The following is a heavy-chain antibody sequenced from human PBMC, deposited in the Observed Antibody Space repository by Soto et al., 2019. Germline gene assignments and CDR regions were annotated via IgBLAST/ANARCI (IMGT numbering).Heavy chain of an antibody. CDR1: GFSLSTSGVG. Sequence: QITLKESGPTLVKPTQTLTLTCTFSGFSLSTSGVGVGWIRQPPGKALEWLALIYWDDDKRYSPSLKSRLTINKDTSKNQVVLTMTNMAPVDTATYYCAHSLIPNWGSRGAFDYWGQGTLVTVSS. J-gene: IGHJ4*02. CDR3: AHSLIPNWGSRGAFDY. CDR2: IYWDDDK. V-gene: IGHV2-5*02. D-gene: IGHD7-27*01.